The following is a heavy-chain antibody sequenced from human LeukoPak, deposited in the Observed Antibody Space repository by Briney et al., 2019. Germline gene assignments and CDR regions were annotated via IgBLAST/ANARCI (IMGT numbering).Heavy chain of an antibody. D-gene: IGHD6-13*01. V-gene: IGHV4-39*07. CDR1: GGSISSSSYY. CDR2: IYYSGST. Sequence: PSETLSLTCTVSGGSISSSSYYWGWIRQPPGKGLEWIVSIYYSGSTYYNPSLKSRVTISVDTSKNQFSLKLSSVTAADTAVYYCARRLAAAGLDLHHDAFDIWGQGTMVTVSS. CDR3: ARRLAAAGLDLHHDAFDI. J-gene: IGHJ3*02.